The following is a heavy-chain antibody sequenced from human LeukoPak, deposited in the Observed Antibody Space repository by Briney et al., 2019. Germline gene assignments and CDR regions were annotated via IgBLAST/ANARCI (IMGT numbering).Heavy chain of an antibody. V-gene: IGHV3-48*03. CDR2: ISSSGSTI. CDR1: GFTFSSYE. CDR3: ARVHYNTAMVDIDY. D-gene: IGHD5-18*01. J-gene: IGHJ4*02. Sequence: GGSLRLSCAASGFTFSSYEMHWVRQAPGKGLEWISYISSSGSTIYYADSVKGRFTITRDNGKNSLYLQMNSLRAEDTAVYYCARVHYNTAMVDIDYWGQGTLVTVSS.